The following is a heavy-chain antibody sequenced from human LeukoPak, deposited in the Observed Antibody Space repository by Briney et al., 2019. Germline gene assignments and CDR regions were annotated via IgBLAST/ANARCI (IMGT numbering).Heavy chain of an antibody. CDR1: GYTLTELS. D-gene: IGHD4-17*01. J-gene: IGHJ4*02. CDR3: ATGLSTVTSLDY. CDR2: FDPEDGET. Sequence: ASVKVSCKVSGYTLTELSMHWVRQAPGKGLEWMGGFDPEDGETIYAQKFQGRVTMTEDTSTDTAYMELSSLRSEDTAVYYCATGLSTVTSLDYWGQGTLVTVSS. V-gene: IGHV1-24*01.